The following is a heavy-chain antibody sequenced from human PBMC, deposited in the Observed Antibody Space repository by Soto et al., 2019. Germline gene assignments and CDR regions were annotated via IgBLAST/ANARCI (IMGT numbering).Heavy chain of an antibody. Sequence: SETLSLTCTVSGGSISSSSYYWGWIRQPPGKGLEWIGSIYYSGSTYYNPSLKSRVTISVDTSKNQFSLKLSSVTAADTAVYYCARQDYGDLNWFDPWGQGTLVTVSS. V-gene: IGHV4-39*01. CDR3: ARQDYGDLNWFDP. CDR2: IYYSGST. J-gene: IGHJ5*02. CDR1: GGSISSSSYY. D-gene: IGHD4-17*01.